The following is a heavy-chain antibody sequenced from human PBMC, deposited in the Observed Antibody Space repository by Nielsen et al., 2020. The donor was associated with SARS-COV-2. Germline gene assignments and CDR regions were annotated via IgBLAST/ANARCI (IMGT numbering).Heavy chain of an antibody. Sequence: GGSLRLSCAASGFTFSSYAMSWVRQAPGKGLEWVSAISGSGGSTYYADSVKGRFTISRDNSKNTLYLQMNSLRAEDTAVYYCAKVEEGYCSGGSCYPAPRFDYWGQGTLVTVSS. CDR1: GFTFSSYA. D-gene: IGHD2-15*01. CDR3: AKVEEGYCSGGSCYPAPRFDY. V-gene: IGHV3-23*01. CDR2: ISGSGGST. J-gene: IGHJ4*02.